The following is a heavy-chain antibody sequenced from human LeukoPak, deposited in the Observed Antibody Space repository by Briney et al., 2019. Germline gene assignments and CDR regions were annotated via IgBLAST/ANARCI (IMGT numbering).Heavy chain of an antibody. CDR3: AKDGIAAAGTGDY. V-gene: IGHV3-30*18. CDR1: GFTFSSYG. D-gene: IGHD6-13*01. J-gene: IGHJ4*02. CDR2: ISYDGSNK. Sequence: GGSLRLSCAASGFTFSSYGMHWDRQAPGKGLEWVAVISYDGSNKYYADSVKGRFTIPRDNSKNTLYLQMNSLRAEDTAVYYCAKDGIAAAGTGDYWGQGTLVTVSS.